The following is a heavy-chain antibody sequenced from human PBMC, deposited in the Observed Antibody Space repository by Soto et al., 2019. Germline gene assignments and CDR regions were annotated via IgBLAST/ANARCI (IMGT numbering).Heavy chain of an antibody. V-gene: IGHV4-39*01. D-gene: IGHD4-17*01. CDR2: IYYSGST. J-gene: IGHJ3*02. CDR3: ARFYANAFDI. Sequence: SETLSLTCTVCGGSVSSDSYNWDWIRQPQGKGLEWIGTIYYSGSTDYNPSLKSRVTISEDTSNDQFSLKVTSVTAADTAVYYFARFYANAFDIWGRGATVTVSS. CDR1: GGSVSSDSYN.